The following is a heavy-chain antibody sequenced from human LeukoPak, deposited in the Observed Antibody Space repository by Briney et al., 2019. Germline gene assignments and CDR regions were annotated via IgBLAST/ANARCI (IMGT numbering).Heavy chain of an antibody. Sequence: GASVKVSCKASGYTLTDYYIHWVRQAPGQGLEWMGWINPNTGGSIFAQKFRGRVTMTRDTSISTAYMELSSLTADDTALFFCARAGFCSGGICPDYFDFWGQGTLVTVSS. D-gene: IGHD2-15*01. CDR2: INPNTGGS. V-gene: IGHV1-2*02. J-gene: IGHJ4*02. CDR1: GYTLTDYY. CDR3: ARAGFCSGGICPDYFDF.